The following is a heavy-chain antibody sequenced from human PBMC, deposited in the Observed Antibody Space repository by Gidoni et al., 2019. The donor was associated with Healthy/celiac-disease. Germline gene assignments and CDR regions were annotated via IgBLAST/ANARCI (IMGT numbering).Heavy chain of an antibody. CDR3: AIRYCSGGSCYNTYHFDY. J-gene: IGHJ4*02. CDR2: IYSGGST. V-gene: IGHV3-53*04. D-gene: IGHD2-15*01. CDR1: GFNVSSNY. Sequence: EVQLVESGGGLVQPGGSLRLSCAASGFNVSSNYMSWVRQAPGKGLEWVSVIYSGGSTYYADSVKGRFTISRHNSKNTLYLQMNSLRAEDTAVYYCAIRYCSGGSCYNTYHFDYWGQGTLVTVSS.